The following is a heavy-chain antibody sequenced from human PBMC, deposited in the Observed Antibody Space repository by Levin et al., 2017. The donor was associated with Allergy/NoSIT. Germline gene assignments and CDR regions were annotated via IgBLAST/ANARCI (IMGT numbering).Heavy chain of an antibody. D-gene: IGHD3-10*01. CDR3: ARDTPGVLLWFGELSPPTHYMDV. J-gene: IGHJ6*03. CDR1: GYTFTSYG. CDR2: ISAYNGNT. Sequence: ASVKVSCKASGYTFTSYGISWVRQAPGQGLEWMGWISAYNGNTNYAQKLQGRVTMTTDTSTSTAYMELRSLRSDDTAVYYCARDTPGVLLWFGELSPPTHYMDVWGKGTTVTVSS. V-gene: IGHV1-18*01.